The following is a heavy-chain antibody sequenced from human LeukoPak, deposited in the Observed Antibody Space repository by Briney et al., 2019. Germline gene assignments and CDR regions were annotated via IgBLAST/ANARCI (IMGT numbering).Heavy chain of an antibody. J-gene: IGHJ4*02. D-gene: IGHD3-3*01. Sequence: PSGTLSLTCAVSGGSISSSNWWSWVRQPPGKGLEWIGEIYHSGSTNYNPSLKSRVTISVDTSKNQFSLKLSSVTAADTAVYYCARSRYYDFWSGYLDYWGQGTLVTVSS. CDR1: GGSISSSNW. CDR2: IYHSGST. V-gene: IGHV4-4*02. CDR3: ARSRYYDFWSGYLDY.